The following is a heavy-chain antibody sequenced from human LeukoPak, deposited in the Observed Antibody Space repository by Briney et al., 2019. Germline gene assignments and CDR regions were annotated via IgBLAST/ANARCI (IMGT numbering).Heavy chain of an antibody. V-gene: IGHV5-51*01. J-gene: IGHJ4*02. CDR1: GYSFTTYW. CDR3: ARQAYYGLLTGYYKGHLDY. Sequence: GESLKISCKGSGYSFTTYWIGWVRQMPGKGLEWMGIIYPGDSDTRYSPSFQGQVTFSADKSISTAYLQWSSLKASDTAMYYCARQAYYGLLTGYYKGHLDYWGQGTLVTVSS. D-gene: IGHD3-9*01. CDR2: IYPGDSDT.